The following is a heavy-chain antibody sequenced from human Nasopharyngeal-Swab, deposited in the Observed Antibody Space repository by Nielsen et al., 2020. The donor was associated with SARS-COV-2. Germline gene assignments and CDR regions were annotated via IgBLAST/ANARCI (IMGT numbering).Heavy chain of an antibody. CDR3: AREFCSGGTCYGYFDL. V-gene: IGHV3-7*03. Sequence: GESLKISCAASGFTFSSYCMSLVRQAPGKGLEWVANIKQDGSEKYYVDSVKGRFTISRDNAKNSLYLQMNSLRAEDTAIYYCAREFCSGGTCYGYFDLWGRGTLVTVSS. D-gene: IGHD2-15*01. CDR2: IKQDGSEK. CDR1: GFTFSSYC. J-gene: IGHJ2*01.